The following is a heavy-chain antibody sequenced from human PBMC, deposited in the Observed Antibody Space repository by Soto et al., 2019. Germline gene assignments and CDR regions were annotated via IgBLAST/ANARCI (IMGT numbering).Heavy chain of an antibody. CDR3: ARSPYCSGGSCHRYYFDY. CDR2: IYYSGST. CDR1: GGSISSSSYY. D-gene: IGHD2-15*01. V-gene: IGHV4-39*01. Sequence: SETLSLTCTVSGGSISSSSYYWGWIRQPPGKGLEWIGSIYYSGSTYYNPSLKSRVTISVDTSKNQFSLKLSSVTAADTAVYYCARSPYCSGGSCHRYYFDYWGQGTLVTVSS. J-gene: IGHJ4*02.